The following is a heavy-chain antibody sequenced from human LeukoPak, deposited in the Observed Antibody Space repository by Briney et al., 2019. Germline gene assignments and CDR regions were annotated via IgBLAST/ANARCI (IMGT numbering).Heavy chain of an antibody. CDR3: ARHGLGSFYRNAFDF. V-gene: IGHV5-51*01. CDR1: GSSFSNYW. J-gene: IGHJ3*01. D-gene: IGHD3-10*01. CDR2: IYPGDSDT. Sequence: GESLKISCKTSGSSFSNYWIGWVRQMPGRGLEWMGIIYPGDSDTRYSPSFQGQVTISADKSISTAYLQWSSLKASDTAMYYCARHGLGSFYRNAFDFWGQGTMVTVSS.